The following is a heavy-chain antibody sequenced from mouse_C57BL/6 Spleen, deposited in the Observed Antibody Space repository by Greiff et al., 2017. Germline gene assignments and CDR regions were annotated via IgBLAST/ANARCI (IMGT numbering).Heavy chain of an antibody. CDR2: ISSGSSTI. J-gene: IGHJ4*01. V-gene: IGHV5-17*01. Sequence: EVMLVESGGGLVKPGGSLKLSCAASGFTFSDYGMHWVRQAPEKGLEWVAYISSGSSTIYYADTVKGRFTISRDNAKNTLFLQMTSLRSEDTAMYYCARNWAYAMDYWGQGTSVTVSS. D-gene: IGHD4-1*01. CDR3: ARNWAYAMDY. CDR1: GFTFSDYG.